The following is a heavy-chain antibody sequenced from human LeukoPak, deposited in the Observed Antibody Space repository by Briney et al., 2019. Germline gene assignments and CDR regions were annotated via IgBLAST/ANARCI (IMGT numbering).Heavy chain of an antibody. CDR1: GYSIATGNY. Sequence: PSETLSLTCSVSGYSIATGNYWAWVRHPPGKGLEWIGCVYHSGTHYKSSLTSRATISMDTSANQFSPRLTSMTAADSAFYYCTKTSGGGGHDSWGQGILVTVSS. V-gene: IGHV4-38-2*01. CDR2: VYHSGT. J-gene: IGHJ5*01. CDR3: TKTSGGGGHDS. D-gene: IGHD4-23*01.